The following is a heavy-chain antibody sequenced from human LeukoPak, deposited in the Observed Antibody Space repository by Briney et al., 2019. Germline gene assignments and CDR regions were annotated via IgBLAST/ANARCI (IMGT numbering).Heavy chain of an antibody. CDR3: ARWGITVTTRSWFNYFDY. CDR2: IIPIFGTA. V-gene: IGHV1-69*05. CDR1: GGTFSSYA. D-gene: IGHD4-11*01. J-gene: IGHJ4*02. Sequence: SVKVSCKASGGTFSSYAISWVRQAPGQGLEWMGGIIPIFGTANYAQKFQGRVTITTDESTSTAYMELSSLRSEDTAVYYCARWGITVTTRSWFNYFDYWGQGTLVTVSS.